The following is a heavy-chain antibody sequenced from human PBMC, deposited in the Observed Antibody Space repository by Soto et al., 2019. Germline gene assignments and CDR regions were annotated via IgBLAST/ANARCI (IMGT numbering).Heavy chain of an antibody. CDR1: GFTFSDYY. CDR2: ISSSGSTI. V-gene: IGHV3-11*01. CDR3: ARDGSLYCSGGSCYSPYYYYGMDV. J-gene: IGHJ6*02. D-gene: IGHD2-15*01. Sequence: LRLSCAASGFTFSDYYMSWIRQAPGKGLEWVSYISSSGSTIYYADSVKGRFTISRDNAKNSLYLQMNSLRAEDTAVYYCARDGSLYCSGGSCYSPYYYYGMDVWGQGTTVTVSS.